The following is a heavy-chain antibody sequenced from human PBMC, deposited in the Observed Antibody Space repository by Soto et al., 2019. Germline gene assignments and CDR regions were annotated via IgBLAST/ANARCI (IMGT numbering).Heavy chain of an antibody. CDR1: GGTFSRYA. D-gene: IGHD1-26*01. CDR2: IIPNFGTA. Sequence: QVQLVQSGAEVKKPGYSVKVSCKASGGTFSRYAISWVRQAPGQGLEWMGGIIPNFGTANYAQKVQSRVTITADESTSTAYMELSSLRSEDTAVYYCASASGSYDKKPFDCWGQGILVTVSS. CDR3: ASASGSYDKKPFDC. V-gene: IGHV1-69*01. J-gene: IGHJ4*02.